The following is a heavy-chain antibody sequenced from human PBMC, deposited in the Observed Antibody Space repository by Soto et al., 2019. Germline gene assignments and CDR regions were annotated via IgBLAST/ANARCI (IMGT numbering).Heavy chain of an antibody. D-gene: IGHD1-26*01. Sequence: QLQLQESGPGLVKPSETLSLTCTVSGGSISSSSYYWGWIRQPPGKGLEWIGSIYYSGSTYYNPSLKSRVTISVDTSKNQFSLKLSSVTAAVTAVYYCARSGSRYDAFDIWGQGTMVTVSS. CDR1: GGSISSSSYY. V-gene: IGHV4-39*01. CDR3: ARSGSRYDAFDI. J-gene: IGHJ3*02. CDR2: IYYSGST.